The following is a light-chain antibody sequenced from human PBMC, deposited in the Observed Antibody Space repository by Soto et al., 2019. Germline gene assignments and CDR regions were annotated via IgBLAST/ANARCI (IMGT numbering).Light chain of an antibody. CDR3: QQYNKWPPWT. CDR2: GAS. V-gene: IGKV3-20*01. Sequence: EIVLTQSPGTLSLSPGERATLSCRASQSVSSSYLAWYQQKPGQAPRLLTYGASSRATGIPDRFSGSGSGTDFTLTISGLQSDDFALYYCQQYNKWPPWTFGQGTKVDIK. J-gene: IGKJ1*01. CDR1: QSVSSSY.